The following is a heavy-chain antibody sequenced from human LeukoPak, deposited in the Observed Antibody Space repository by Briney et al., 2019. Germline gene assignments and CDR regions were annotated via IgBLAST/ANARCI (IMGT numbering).Heavy chain of an antibody. CDR3: AIAGYCSGDSCYGSDY. J-gene: IGHJ4*02. D-gene: IGHD2-15*01. V-gene: IGHV3-33*01. Sequence: PGGSLRLSCAASGFTFRSDGMHWVRQAPGKGLEWVAAIWYDGSIQYYADSVKGRFTISRDNSKNTLYLQMDSLRAEDTAVYYCAIAGYCSGDSCYGSDYWGQGTLVTVSS. CDR2: IWYDGSIQ. CDR1: GFTFRSDG.